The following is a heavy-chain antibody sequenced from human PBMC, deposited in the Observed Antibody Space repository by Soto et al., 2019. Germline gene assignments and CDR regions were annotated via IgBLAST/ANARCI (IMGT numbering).Heavy chain of an antibody. D-gene: IGHD3-16*01. V-gene: IGHV3-30*03. Sequence: VQLVESGGGVVQPGRSLRLSCVASGFTFSSYAMHWVRQAPGKGLEWVAVISYDGSNKYYAESVKGRFTISRDNSKNTLYVQMNSLRGEDTAVYYCFGPLYGMDVWGQGTTVTVSS. CDR2: ISYDGSNK. J-gene: IGHJ6*02. CDR1: GFTFSSYA. CDR3: FGPLYGMDV.